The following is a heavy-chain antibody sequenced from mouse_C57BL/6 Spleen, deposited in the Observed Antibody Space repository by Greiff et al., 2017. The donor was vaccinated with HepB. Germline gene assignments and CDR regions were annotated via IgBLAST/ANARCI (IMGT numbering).Heavy chain of an antibody. CDR1: GYTFTSYW. Sequence: VQLQQPGAELVKPGASVKLSCKASGYTFTSYWMQWVKQRPGQGLEWIGEIDPSDSYTNYNQKFKGKATLTVDTSSSTAYMQLSSLTSEDSAVYYCARGDSSGYVGYWGQGTTRTVSS. J-gene: IGHJ2*01. V-gene: IGHV1-50*01. CDR2: IDPSDSYT. CDR3: ARGDSSGYVGY. D-gene: IGHD3-2*02.